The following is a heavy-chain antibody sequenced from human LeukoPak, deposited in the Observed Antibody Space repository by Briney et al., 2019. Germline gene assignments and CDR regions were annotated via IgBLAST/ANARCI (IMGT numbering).Heavy chain of an antibody. J-gene: IGHJ4*02. Sequence: PGGSLRLSCAASGFPFSSYGMHWVRQAPGKALEWVAFIPYDGSDKFYADSVKGRFTISRDNSKNTLYLQMNSLRAEDTAVYYCAAMTSVTTGDYWGQGTLVTVSS. CDR3: AAMTSVTTGDY. V-gene: IGHV3-30*02. D-gene: IGHD4-11*01. CDR2: IPYDGSDK. CDR1: GFPFSSYG.